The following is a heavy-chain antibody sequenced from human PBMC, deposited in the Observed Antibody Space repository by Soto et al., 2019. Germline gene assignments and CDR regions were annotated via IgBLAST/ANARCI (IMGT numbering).Heavy chain of an antibody. CDR1: GYTLTNYA. J-gene: IGHJ4*02. Sequence: QVQLVQSAAEVKKPGASVKVSCKASGYTLTNYAISWVRQAPGQGPEWMGWINTYNCNSNYAQKFQVRVTKTKYTSTNTAYMELRSLTSDDTGVYYCARDCTGGSCFCIFWGQGTLVSVSS. CDR3: ARDCTGGSCFCIF. V-gene: IGHV1-18*01. D-gene: IGHD2-15*01. CDR2: INTYNCNS.